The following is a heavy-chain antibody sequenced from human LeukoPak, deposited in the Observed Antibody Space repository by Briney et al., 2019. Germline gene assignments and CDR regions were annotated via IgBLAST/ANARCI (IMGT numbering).Heavy chain of an antibody. CDR2: ISYDGSNK. Sequence: GGSLRLSCAASGFTFSSYGMHWVRQAPGKGLEWVAVISYDGSNKYYADSVKGRFTISRDNSKNTLYLQMNSLRAEDTAVYYCAKGGYGDYYYFDYWGQGTLVTVSS. J-gene: IGHJ4*02. CDR3: AKGGYGDYYYFDY. D-gene: IGHD4-17*01. CDR1: GFTFSSYG. V-gene: IGHV3-30*18.